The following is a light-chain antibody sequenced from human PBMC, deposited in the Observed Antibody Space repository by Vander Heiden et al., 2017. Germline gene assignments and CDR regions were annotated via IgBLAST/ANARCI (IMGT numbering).Light chain of an antibody. J-gene: IGKJ2*01. CDR1: ENIVRW. Sequence: DSQVTQSPSTLSASVGDTVTITCRASENIVRWLAWYQQKPGKAPKLLIYDASSLERGVPSRFSGSGFGTEFTLTISSLEPDDFATYYCQQYNGYFKTFGQGTKLEIK. CDR2: DAS. V-gene: IGKV1-5*01. CDR3: QQYNGYFKT.